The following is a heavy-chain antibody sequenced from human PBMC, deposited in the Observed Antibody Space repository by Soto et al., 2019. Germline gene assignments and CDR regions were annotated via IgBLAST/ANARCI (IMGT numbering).Heavy chain of an antibody. CDR2: IYSGGST. CDR1: GFTVSSNY. J-gene: IGHJ4*02. Sequence: GGSLRLSCAASGFTVSSNYMSWVRQAPGKGLEWVSVIYSGGSTYYADSVKGRFTISRDNSKNTLYLQMNSLRAEDTAVYYCARFELVPYCGGDCHPRDYWGQGTLVTVSS. D-gene: IGHD2-21*02. CDR3: ARFELVPYCGGDCHPRDY. V-gene: IGHV3-53*01.